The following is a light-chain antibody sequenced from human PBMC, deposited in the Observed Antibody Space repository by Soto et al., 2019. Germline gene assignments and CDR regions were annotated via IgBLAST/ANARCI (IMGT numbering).Light chain of an antibody. Sequence: EIVLTQSPGILSLSPGERATLSCRASQTLSTNSLAWYQQRPGQTPRLLIYAASTRNTDIPDRFNGSGSGTDFALTISRLEPEDFALYCCQQYDASPLTFGPGTKVDIK. CDR3: QQYDASPLT. V-gene: IGKV3-20*01. CDR2: AAS. CDR1: QTLSTNS. J-gene: IGKJ3*01.